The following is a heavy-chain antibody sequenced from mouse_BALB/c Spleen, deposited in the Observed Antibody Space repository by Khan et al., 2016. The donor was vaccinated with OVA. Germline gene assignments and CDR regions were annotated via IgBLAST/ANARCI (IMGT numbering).Heavy chain of an antibody. CDR2: ISSGGTYT. Sequence: EVELVESGGGLVKPGGSLKLSCAASAFTFSSYTMSWVRQTPEQGLDWVATISSGGTYTYYPDILKGRFTISIDNATNTLYLQLSSLKSEDVALYECARGGNYARWYVDGWGAGTAVTVSS. J-gene: IGHJ1*01. CDR3: ARGGNYARWYVDG. V-gene: IGHV5-6-4*01. D-gene: IGHD2-1*01. CDR1: AFTFSSYT.